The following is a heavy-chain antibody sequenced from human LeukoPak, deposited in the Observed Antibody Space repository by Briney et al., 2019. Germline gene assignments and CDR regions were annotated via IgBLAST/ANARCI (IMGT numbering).Heavy chain of an antibody. D-gene: IGHD4-11*01. Sequence: LRLSCAASGFTFSGSAMHWVRQASGKGLEWVGRIRSKANSYATAYAASVKGSFTISRDDSKNTAYLQMNSLKTEDTAVYYCTSHGRTTGSFDYWGQGTLVTVSS. CDR1: GFTFSGSA. CDR2: IRSKANSYAT. J-gene: IGHJ4*02. V-gene: IGHV3-73*01. CDR3: TSHGRTTGSFDY.